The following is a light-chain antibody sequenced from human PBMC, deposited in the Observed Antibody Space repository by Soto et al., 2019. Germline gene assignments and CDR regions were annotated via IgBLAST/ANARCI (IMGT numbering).Light chain of an antibody. Sequence: QPVLTQSSSASASLGSSVKLTCTLSSGHSTYIIAWHQQQPGKAPRYLMKLKHNGSYNKGSGVPDRFSGSSSGADRYLTISNLQSEDEADYYCETWDSNTHRVFGGGTKVTVL. CDR3: ETWDSNTHRV. V-gene: IGLV4-60*03. CDR1: SGHSTYI. CDR2: LKHNGSY. J-gene: IGLJ3*02.